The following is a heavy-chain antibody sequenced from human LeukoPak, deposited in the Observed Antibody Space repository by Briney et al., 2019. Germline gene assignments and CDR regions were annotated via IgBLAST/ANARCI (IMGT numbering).Heavy chain of an antibody. Sequence: PGGSLRLSCAASGFTFSNYKMNWVRQPPGKGLQGVSYISSSSNIIYYADSVKGRFTISRDNAKNSLFLQMNSLRAEDTAVYYCARDFAREFTIDYWGQGTLVTVSS. D-gene: IGHD3-10*01. J-gene: IGHJ4*02. CDR3: ARDFAREFTIDY. CDR2: ISSSSNII. V-gene: IGHV3-48*01. CDR1: GFTFSNYK.